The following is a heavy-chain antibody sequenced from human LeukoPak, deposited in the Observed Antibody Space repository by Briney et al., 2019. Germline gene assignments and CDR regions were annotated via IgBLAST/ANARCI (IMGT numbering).Heavy chain of an antibody. CDR1: GFTFSNAW. CDR3: ARDLSSSSLYYYYGMDV. V-gene: IGHV3-7*01. CDR2: IKQDGSEK. D-gene: IGHD6-13*01. Sequence: PGGSLRLSCAASGFTFSNAWMSWVRQAPGKGLEWVANIKQDGSEKYYVDSVKGRFTISRDNAKNSLYLQMNSLRAEDTAVYYCARDLSSSSLYYYYGMDVWGQGTTVTVSS. J-gene: IGHJ6*02.